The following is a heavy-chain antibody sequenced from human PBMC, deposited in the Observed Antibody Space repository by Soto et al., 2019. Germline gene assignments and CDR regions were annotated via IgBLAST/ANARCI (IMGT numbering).Heavy chain of an antibody. D-gene: IGHD3-10*01. CDR1: GGSISSYY. CDR3: ARDRFGEYYFDY. J-gene: IGHJ4*02. V-gene: IGHV4-59*01. CDR2: IYYSGST. Sequence: PSETLSLTCTVSGGSISSYYWSWIRQPPGKGLEWIGYIYYSGSTNYNPSLKSRVTISVDTSKNQFSLKLSSVTAADTAVYYCARDRFGEYYFDYWGQGTLVTVSS.